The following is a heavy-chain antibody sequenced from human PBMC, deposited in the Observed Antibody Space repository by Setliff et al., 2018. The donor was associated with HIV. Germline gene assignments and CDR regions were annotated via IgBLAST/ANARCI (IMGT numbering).Heavy chain of an antibody. Sequence: GGSLRLSCVGYGFSFSNAWLSWVRQAPGKGLEWVARIKSKVDGETTDHATPVKGRFTVSRDDSENTLYLQMNSLKTGDTGVYYCTTEGANSPAYHWGQGTLVTVSS. J-gene: IGHJ5*02. CDR3: TTEGANSPAYH. V-gene: IGHV3-15*05. CDR2: IKSKVDGETT. CDR1: GFSFSNAW.